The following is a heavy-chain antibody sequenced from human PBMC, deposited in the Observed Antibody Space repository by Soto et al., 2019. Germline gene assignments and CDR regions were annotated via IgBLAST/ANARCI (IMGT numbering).Heavy chain of an antibody. CDR1: GYTFTGYY. V-gene: IGHV1-2*04. Sequence: QVQLVQSGAEVKKPGASVKVSCKASGYTFTGYYMHWVRQAPGQGLEWMGWINPNSGGTNYAQKFQGWVTMTRDTSISTAYMELSRLRSDDTAVYYCARDSFRYDSSALWDYYYYYGMDVWGQGTTVTVSS. J-gene: IGHJ6*02. CDR2: INPNSGGT. CDR3: ARDSFRYDSSALWDYYYYYGMDV. D-gene: IGHD3-22*01.